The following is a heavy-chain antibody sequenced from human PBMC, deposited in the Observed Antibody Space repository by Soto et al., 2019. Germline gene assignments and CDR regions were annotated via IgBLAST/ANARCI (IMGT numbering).Heavy chain of an antibody. J-gene: IGHJ4*02. CDR2: ISGSGGST. CDR3: AKFGNYDFWSGYLYFDY. CDR1: GFPFSSYA. Sequence: PGGSLRLSCAASGFPFSSYAMSWVRQAPGKGLEWVSAISGSGGSTYYADSVKGRFTISRDNSKNTLYLQMNSLRAEDTAVYYCAKFGNYDFWSGYLYFDYWGQGTLVTVSS. V-gene: IGHV3-23*01. D-gene: IGHD3-3*01.